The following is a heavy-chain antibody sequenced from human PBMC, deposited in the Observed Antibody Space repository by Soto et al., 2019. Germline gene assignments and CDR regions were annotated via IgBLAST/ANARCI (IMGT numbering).Heavy chain of an antibody. CDR2: ISSSSSYT. CDR3: ARVLYDFWSGYLSPCDY. Sequence: GGSLRLSRAASGFTFSDYYMSWIRQAPGKGLEWVSYISSSSSYTNYADSVKGRFTISRDNAKNSLYLQMNSLRAEDTAVYYCARVLYDFWSGYLSPCDYWGQGTLVTVSS. CDR1: GFTFSDYY. J-gene: IGHJ4*02. D-gene: IGHD3-3*01. V-gene: IGHV3-11*06.